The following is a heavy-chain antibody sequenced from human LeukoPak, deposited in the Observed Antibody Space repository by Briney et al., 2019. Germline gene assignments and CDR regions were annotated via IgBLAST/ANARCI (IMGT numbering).Heavy chain of an antibody. J-gene: IGHJ4*02. V-gene: IGHV4-39*01. CDR1: GGSISSSSYY. Sequence: PSETLSLTCTVSGGSISSSSYYWGWIRQPPGKGLEWIGSIYYSGSTYYNPSLKSRVTIPVDTSKNQFSLKLSSVTAADTAVYYCARSPPDIVVVPAALDWGQGTLVTVSS. D-gene: IGHD2-2*01. CDR2: IYYSGST. CDR3: ARSPPDIVVVPAALD.